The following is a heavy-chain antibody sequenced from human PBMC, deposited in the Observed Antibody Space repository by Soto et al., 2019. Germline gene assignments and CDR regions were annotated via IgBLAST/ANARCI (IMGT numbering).Heavy chain of an antibody. D-gene: IGHD3-10*01. CDR1: GFTFSSYA. J-gene: IGHJ5*02. CDR2: ISGSGGST. V-gene: IGHV3-23*01. CDR3: AGDYYGSGDNWFDP. Sequence: EVQLLESGGGLVQPGGSLRLSCAASGFTFSSYAMSWVRQAPGKGLEWVSAISGSGGSTYYADSVKCRFTISRDNAKNTLYLRMNSLRAEDTAVYYCAGDYYGSGDNWFDPWGQGTLVTVSS.